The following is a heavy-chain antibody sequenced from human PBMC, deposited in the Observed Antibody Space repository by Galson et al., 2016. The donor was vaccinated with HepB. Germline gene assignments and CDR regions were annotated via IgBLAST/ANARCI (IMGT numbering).Heavy chain of an antibody. Sequence: SETLSLTCAVYGGSFSNYYWTWIRQPPGKGLEWIGEINHSGSTNYNPSLKSRVTISAGTSKNQFSLKLSSVTAAGTAVYYCARGPPYFWSGLGRSFEYWGQGSLVTVSS. D-gene: IGHD3-3*01. CDR2: INHSGST. J-gene: IGHJ4*02. CDR1: GGSFSNYY. CDR3: ARGPPYFWSGLGRSFEY. V-gene: IGHV4-34*01.